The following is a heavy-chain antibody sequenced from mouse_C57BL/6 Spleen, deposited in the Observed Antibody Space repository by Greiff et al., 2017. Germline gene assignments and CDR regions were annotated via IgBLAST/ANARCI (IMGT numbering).Heavy chain of an antibody. CDR1: GYTFTSYW. J-gene: IGHJ4*01. CDR2: IYPGNSDT. CDR3: ARGDDCDHRAMDD. Sequence: VQLQQPGTVLARPGASVKMSCKASGYTFTSYWMHWVKQRPGQGLEWIGSIYPGNSDTSYNQKFKGKAKLTAVTSASTAYMELSSLTAEDSAVYYCARGDDCDHRAMDDWGKGTAVTVAS. D-gene: IGHD2-4*01. V-gene: IGHV1-5*01.